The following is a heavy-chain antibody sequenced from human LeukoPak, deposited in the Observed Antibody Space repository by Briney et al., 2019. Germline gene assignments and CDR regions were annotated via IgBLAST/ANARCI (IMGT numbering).Heavy chain of an antibody. V-gene: IGHV1-69*06. D-gene: IGHD3-3*01. J-gene: IGHJ4*02. CDR2: IIPIFGTA. CDR3: ARSYTIFGVVIPSYFDY. CDR1: GYTFTGYY. Sequence: ASVKVSCKASGYTFTGYYMHWVRQAPGQGLEWMGGIIPIFGTANYAQKFQGRVTITADKSTSTAYMELSSLRSEDTAVYYCARSYTIFGVVIPSYFDYWGQGTLVTVSS.